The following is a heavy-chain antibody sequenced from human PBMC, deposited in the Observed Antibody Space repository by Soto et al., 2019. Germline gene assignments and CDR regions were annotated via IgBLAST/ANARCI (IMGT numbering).Heavy chain of an antibody. V-gene: IGHV4-34*01. D-gene: IGHD3-3*01. CDR2: INHSGST. CDR1: GGSFSGYY. Sequence: SETLSLTCAVYGGSFSGYYWSWIRQPPGKGLEWIGEINHSGSTNYNPSLKSRVTISVDTSKNQFSLKLSSVTAADTAVYYCARVVDYDFWSGYSPFVYWGQGTLVTVSS. J-gene: IGHJ4*02. CDR3: ARVVDYDFWSGYSPFVY.